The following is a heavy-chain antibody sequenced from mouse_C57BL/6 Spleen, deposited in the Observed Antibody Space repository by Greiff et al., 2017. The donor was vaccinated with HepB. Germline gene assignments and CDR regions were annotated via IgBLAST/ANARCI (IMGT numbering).Heavy chain of an antibody. CDR2: ISSGSSTI. Sequence: EVKLMESGGGLVKPGGSLKLSCAASGFTFSDYGMHWVRQAPEKGLEWVAYISSGSSTIYYADTVKGRFTISRDNAKSTLFLQMTSVRSEDTAMYYWARRGAMDYWGQGTSVTVSS. CDR1: GFTFSDYG. V-gene: IGHV5-17*01. J-gene: IGHJ4*01. CDR3: ARRGAMDY.